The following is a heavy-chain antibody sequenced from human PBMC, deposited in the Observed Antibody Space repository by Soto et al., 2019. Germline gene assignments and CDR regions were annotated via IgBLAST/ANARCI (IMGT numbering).Heavy chain of an antibody. CDR1: GFTFSNYG. J-gene: IGHJ6*02. CDR3: AKDFDVVVVLSATRGLDV. Sequence: QVQLVESGGGMIRPGRSLRLSCVASGFTFSNYGMHWVRQAPGKGLEWVAGISYDGGSADYVDSVKGRFTLSRDNSKNTLSLQMISLRPEDTGVYYCAKDFDVVVVLSATRGLDVWGQGTTVTVSS. V-gene: IGHV3-30*18. D-gene: IGHD2-15*01. CDR2: ISYDGGSA.